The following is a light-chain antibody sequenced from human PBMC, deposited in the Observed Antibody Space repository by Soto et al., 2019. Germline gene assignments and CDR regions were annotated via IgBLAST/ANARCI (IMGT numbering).Light chain of an antibody. CDR2: EDN. V-gene: IGLV1-51*02. Sequence: QSVLTQPPSLSAAPGQKVAISCAGSSANIGINYVSWYQQLPGTAPKLLIYEDNKRPSGIPDRFSGSKSGTSATLGITGLQSRDEADYYCGTWDSSLSAVLFGGGTQLTVL. CDR1: SANIGINY. CDR3: GTWDSSLSAVL. J-gene: IGLJ2*01.